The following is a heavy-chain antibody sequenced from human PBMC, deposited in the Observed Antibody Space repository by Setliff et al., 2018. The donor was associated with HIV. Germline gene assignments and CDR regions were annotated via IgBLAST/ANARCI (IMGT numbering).Heavy chain of an antibody. CDR1: GASISSGSFF. D-gene: IGHD4-4*01. Sequence: TSETLSLTCTVSGASISSGSFFCSWMRQSAGKGLEWIGRIYRNGITNYNPSLKSRVTISVDMSKSQLSLKLTSVTAADTAVYYCARRTTSTWWFDPWGQGTLVTVSS. CDR2: IYRNGIT. V-gene: IGHV4-61*02. J-gene: IGHJ5*02. CDR3: ARRTTSTWWFDP.